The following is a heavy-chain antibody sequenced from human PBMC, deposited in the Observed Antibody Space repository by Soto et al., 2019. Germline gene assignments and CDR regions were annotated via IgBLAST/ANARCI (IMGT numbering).Heavy chain of an antibody. Sequence: GGSLRLSCAASGFTFSDYYMSWIRQAPGKGLEWVSYISSSSSYTNYADSVKGRFTISRDNAKNSLYLQMNSLRAEDTAVYYCARYSGYDWISDYYYYYGMDVWGQGTTVTVSS. CDR2: ISSSSSYT. J-gene: IGHJ6*02. D-gene: IGHD5-12*01. V-gene: IGHV3-11*06. CDR1: GFTFSDYY. CDR3: ARYSGYDWISDYYYYYGMDV.